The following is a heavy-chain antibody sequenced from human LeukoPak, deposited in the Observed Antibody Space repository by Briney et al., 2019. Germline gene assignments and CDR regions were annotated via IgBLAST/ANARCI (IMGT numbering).Heavy chain of an antibody. CDR1: RFTFSTYW. D-gene: IGHD1-7*01. CDR3: ARGRPVLQLLWGAFDI. CDR2: IKQDGSEK. V-gene: IGHV3-7*01. J-gene: IGHJ3*02. Sequence: PGGSLRLSCAASRFTFSTYWMSWVRQAPGKGLEWVANIKQDGSEKYYVDSVKGRFTISRDNAKNSLYLQMNSLRAEDTAVYYCARGRPVLQLLWGAFDIWGQGTMVTVSS.